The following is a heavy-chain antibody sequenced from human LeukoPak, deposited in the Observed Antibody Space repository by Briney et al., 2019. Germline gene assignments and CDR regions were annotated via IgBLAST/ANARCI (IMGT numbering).Heavy chain of an antibody. D-gene: IGHD3-22*01. Sequence: GASVKVSCKASGGTFIRFTISWVRQAPGQGFEWMGGITPIFGTANFAQKFQGRVSITADESTSTAFMELSSLRSEDTAVYYCARGWGLESSGYYYVYWGQGTLVTVSS. J-gene: IGHJ4*02. CDR2: ITPIFGTA. CDR1: GGTFIRFT. V-gene: IGHV1-69*13. CDR3: ARGWGLESSGYYYVY.